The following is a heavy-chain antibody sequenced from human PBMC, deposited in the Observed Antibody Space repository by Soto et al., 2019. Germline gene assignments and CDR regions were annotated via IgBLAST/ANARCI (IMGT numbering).Heavy chain of an antibody. CDR2: IYHNGSP. Sequence: QLQLQESGSGLVKPSQTLSITCAVAGGSMSSGGYSCSWLRQPPGKCLEWIGYIYHNGSPYYIPSLNSRVTISVDRSKNQFSLKLSSVTAADTAVYYSARVPDVWGQGTTVTVSS. V-gene: IGHV4-30-2*01. CDR1: GGSMSSGGYS. J-gene: IGHJ6*02. CDR3: ARVPDV.